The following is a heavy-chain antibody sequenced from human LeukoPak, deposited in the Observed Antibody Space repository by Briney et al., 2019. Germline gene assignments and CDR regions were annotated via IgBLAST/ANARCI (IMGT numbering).Heavy chain of an antibody. Sequence: SVKVSCKASGFTFTRSAMQWVRRARGQRLEWIGWIVVGSGNTNYAQKFQERVTITRDMSTSTAYMELSSLRSEDTAVYFCAAADYYDSSGYYPYAFHIWGQGTMVTVSS. J-gene: IGHJ3*02. D-gene: IGHD3-22*01. V-gene: IGHV1-58*02. CDR3: AAADYYDSSGYYPYAFHI. CDR2: IVVGSGNT. CDR1: GFTFTRSA.